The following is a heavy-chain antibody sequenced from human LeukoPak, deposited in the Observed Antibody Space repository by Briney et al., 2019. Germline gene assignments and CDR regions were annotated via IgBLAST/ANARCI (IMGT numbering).Heavy chain of an antibody. J-gene: IGHJ4*02. CDR1: GYTFTGYY. Sequence: EASVKVSCKASGYTFTGYYIYWVRQAPGQGPEWMGWINPDSGGTKYAQKFQGRVTMTRDTSITTAYMELSTLISDDTAAYYCAGSFTSSRDRPPHYWGQGTLVTVSS. CDR2: INPDSGGT. V-gene: IGHV1-2*02. CDR3: AGSFTSSRDRPPHY. D-gene: IGHD2-2*01.